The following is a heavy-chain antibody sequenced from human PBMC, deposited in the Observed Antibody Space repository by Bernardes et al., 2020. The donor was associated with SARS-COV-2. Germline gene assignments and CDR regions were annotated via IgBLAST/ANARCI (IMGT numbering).Heavy chain of an antibody. J-gene: IGHJ5*02. D-gene: IGHD3-9*01. V-gene: IGHV1-2*02. CDR2: INPNSGGT. CDR3: ARGGLQNYEILTGYSYYNWFDP. Sequence: ASVKVSCKASGYTFTGYYMHWVRQAPGQGLERMGWINPNSGGTNYAQKFQGRVTMTRDTSISTAYMELSRLRSDDTAVYYCARGGLQNYEILTGYSYYNWFDPWGQGTLVTVSS. CDR1: GYTFTGYY.